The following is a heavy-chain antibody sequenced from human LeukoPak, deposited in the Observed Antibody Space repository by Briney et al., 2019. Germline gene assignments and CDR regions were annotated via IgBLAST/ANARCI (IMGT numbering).Heavy chain of an antibody. Sequence: PGGSLRLSCAASGFTFSSYAMSWVRQAPGKGLEWVSAISGSGGSTYYADSVKGRFTISRDNSKNTLYLQMNSLRAEDTAVYYCAKASDDFWSGYYGYGMDVWGQGTTVTVSS. J-gene: IGHJ6*02. CDR2: ISGSGGST. CDR3: AKASDDFWSGYYGYGMDV. V-gene: IGHV3-23*01. CDR1: GFTFSSYA. D-gene: IGHD3-3*01.